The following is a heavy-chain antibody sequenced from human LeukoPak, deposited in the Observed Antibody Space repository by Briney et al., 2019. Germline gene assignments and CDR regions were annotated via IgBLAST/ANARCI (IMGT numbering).Heavy chain of an antibody. CDR3: ARVVGAMLEGYYFDY. V-gene: IGHV3-30-3*01. Sequence: GRSLRLSCAASGFTFSSYAMHWVRQAPGKGLEWVAVISYDGSNKYYADSVKGRFTISRDNSKNTLYLQMNSLRAEDTAVYYCARVVGAMLEGYYFDYWGQGTLVTVSS. D-gene: IGHD1-26*01. CDR2: ISYDGSNK. CDR1: GFTFSSYA. J-gene: IGHJ4*02.